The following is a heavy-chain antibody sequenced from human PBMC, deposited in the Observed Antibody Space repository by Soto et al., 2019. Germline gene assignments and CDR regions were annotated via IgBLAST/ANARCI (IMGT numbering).Heavy chain of an antibody. Sequence: SETLSLTCAVYGGSFSGYYWSWIRQPPGKGLEWIGEINHSGSTNYNPSLKSRVTISVDTSKNQFSLKLSSVTAADTAVYYCASMITMVRGGYYYYYYMDVWGKGTTVTVSS. V-gene: IGHV4-34*01. D-gene: IGHD3-10*01. CDR1: GGSFSGYY. J-gene: IGHJ6*03. CDR3: ASMITMVRGGYYYYYYMDV. CDR2: INHSGST.